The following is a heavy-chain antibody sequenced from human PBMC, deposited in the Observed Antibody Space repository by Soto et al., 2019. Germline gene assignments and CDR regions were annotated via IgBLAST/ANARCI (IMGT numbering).Heavy chain of an antibody. J-gene: IGHJ4*02. V-gene: IGHV4-30-4*01. CDR2: SYNFGGS. CDR1: GASVSSGDYY. D-gene: IGHD4-17*01. Sequence: SETLSLTCTVSGASVSSGDYYWSCIRQPPGKGLEWIGYSYNFGGSYYNPSLKGRLTISIDTSKNQFSLKLNSVTVADTAIYYCVGTGTTDDYWGRGTLVTVSS. CDR3: VGTGTTDDY.